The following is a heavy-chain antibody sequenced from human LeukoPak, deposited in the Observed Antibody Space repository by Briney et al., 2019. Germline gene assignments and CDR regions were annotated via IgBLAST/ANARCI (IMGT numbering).Heavy chain of an antibody. J-gene: IGHJ4*02. CDR2: IYPGDSDT. V-gene: IGHV5-51*01. CDR3: ARHTASGTWSYFDY. CDR1: GYSFTSYW. Sequence: GESLKISCKGSGYSFTSYWIGWVRQMPGKGLEWMGIIYPGDSDTRYSPSFQGHVTVSADRSISTAYLQWSSLKASDTAMYYCARHTASGTWSYFDYWGQGTLVTVSS. D-gene: IGHD6-13*01.